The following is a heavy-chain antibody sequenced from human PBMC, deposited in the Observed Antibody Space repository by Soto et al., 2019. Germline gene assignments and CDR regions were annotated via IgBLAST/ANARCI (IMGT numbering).Heavy chain of an antibody. CDR1: GFTFSSYA. Sequence: GGSLRLSCAASGFTFSSYAMNWVRQAPGKGLEWVSAISGSGGSTYYEDSVKGRFTISRDNSKNTLYLQMNSLRAEDTVVAYCASQLRGGSGYSYGCFDYWGQGTLVTVSS. V-gene: IGHV3-23*01. CDR3: ASQLRGGSGYSYGCFDY. CDR2: ISGSGGST. J-gene: IGHJ4*02. D-gene: IGHD5-18*01.